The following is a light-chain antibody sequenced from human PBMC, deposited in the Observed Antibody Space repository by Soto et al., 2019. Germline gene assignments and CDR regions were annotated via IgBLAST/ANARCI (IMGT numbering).Light chain of an antibody. Sequence: QSVLTQPASVSGSPGQSITISCTGTSSDVGGYNYVSWYQQHPGKAPKLMIYEVTNRPSGVSHRFSGSKSGNTASLTISGLQAEDEADYYCSSYTTARTYVFGTGTKLTVL. CDR3: SSYTTARTYV. CDR2: EVT. V-gene: IGLV2-14*01. J-gene: IGLJ1*01. CDR1: SSDVGGYNY.